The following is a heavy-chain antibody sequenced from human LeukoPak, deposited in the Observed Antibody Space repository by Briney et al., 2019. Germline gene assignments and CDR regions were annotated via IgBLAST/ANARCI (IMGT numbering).Heavy chain of an antibody. V-gene: IGHV3-7*02. D-gene: IGHD6-19*01. J-gene: IGHJ4*02. CDR2: INQDGSEK. Sequence: GGSLRLSCAAPGFTFSTYWMSWVRQAPGKGLEWVANINQDGSEKYYVDSVKGRFTISRDNAKNSLYLQMNSLRAEDTAVYYCATRTGGWFPYWGQGTLVTVSS. CDR1: GFTFSTYW. CDR3: ATRTGGWFPY.